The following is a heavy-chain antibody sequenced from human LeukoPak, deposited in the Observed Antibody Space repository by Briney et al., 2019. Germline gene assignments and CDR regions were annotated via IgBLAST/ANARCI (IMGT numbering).Heavy chain of an antibody. J-gene: IGHJ4*02. CDR2: SHYSGTT. D-gene: IGHD1-1*01. V-gene: IGHV4-31*03. Sequence: SETLSLTCTVSGASISSGGYYWSWIRQQPGKGLEWIGYSHYSGTTYYNTSLKSRVAISVDTSKNQFSLKLSSATAADTAVYYCARDGPTSVLWGQGTLVTVSS. CDR3: ARDGPTSVL. CDR1: GASISSGGYY.